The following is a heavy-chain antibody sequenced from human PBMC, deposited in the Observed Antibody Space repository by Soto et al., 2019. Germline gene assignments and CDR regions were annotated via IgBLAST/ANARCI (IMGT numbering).Heavy chain of an antibody. CDR1: GFTFSSYG. CDR3: AKDLDYPYYFDY. CDR2: ISYDGSNK. V-gene: IGHV3-30*18. J-gene: IGHJ4*02. D-gene: IGHD5-12*01. Sequence: QVQLVESGGGVVQPGRSLRLSCAASGFTFSSYGMHWVRQAPGKGLEWVAVISYDGSNKYYEDSVKGRFTISRDNSKNTLYLQMNSLRAEDTAVYYCAKDLDYPYYFDYWGQGTLVTVSS.